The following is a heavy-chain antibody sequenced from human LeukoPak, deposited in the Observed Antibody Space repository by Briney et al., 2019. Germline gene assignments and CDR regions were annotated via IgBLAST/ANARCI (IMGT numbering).Heavy chain of an antibody. Sequence: GGSLRLSCAASGFTFSSYGMHWVRQAPGKGLEWVAVIWYDGSNKYYADSVKGRFTISRDNSKNTLYLQMNSLRAEDTAVYYGARSYCSSTSCYSIIYYYGMDVWGKGTTVTVSS. V-gene: IGHV3-33*01. CDR3: ARSYCSSTSCYSIIYYYGMDV. CDR1: GFTFSSYG. CDR2: IWYDGSNK. D-gene: IGHD2-2*01. J-gene: IGHJ6*04.